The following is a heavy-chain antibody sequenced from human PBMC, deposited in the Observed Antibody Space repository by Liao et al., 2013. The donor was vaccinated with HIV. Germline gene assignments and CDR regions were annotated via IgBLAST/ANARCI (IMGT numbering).Heavy chain of an antibody. V-gene: IGHV4-30-4*08. Sequence: QVQLQESGPGLVKPSQTLSLTCTVSGGSISNGDYYWSWIRQTPEKGLEWIGYIYYRGNTYYKPSLKSRVAMSVDTSKNQFSLRLTSVTAADTAVYYCAREELWCGDDCPRRGVFDMWGPGTVVTVSS. CDR2: IYYRGNT. D-gene: IGHD2-21*01. J-gene: IGHJ3*02. CDR3: AREELWCGDDCPRRGVFDM. CDR1: GGSISNGDYY.